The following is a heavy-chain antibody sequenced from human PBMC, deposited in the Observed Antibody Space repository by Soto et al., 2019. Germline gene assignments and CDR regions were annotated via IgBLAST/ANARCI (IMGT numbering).Heavy chain of an antibody. Sequence: EVQLVESGGGLVQPGGSLRVSCAASGFTFSSYWMTWVRQAPGQGLECVANINEDGSVKNYVDSVKGRFTSSRDNAKNSLYLQMNNLRADDTAIYYCAKDVWGPDYWGQGTLVTVSP. D-gene: IGHD3-16*01. CDR3: AKDVWGPDY. CDR1: GFTFSSYW. J-gene: IGHJ4*02. V-gene: IGHV3-7*03. CDR2: INEDGSVK.